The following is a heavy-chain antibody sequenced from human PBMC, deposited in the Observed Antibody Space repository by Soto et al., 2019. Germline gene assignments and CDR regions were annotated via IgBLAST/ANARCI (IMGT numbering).Heavy chain of an antibody. CDR1: GFTFTSSA. Sequence: ASVKVSCKASGFTFTSSAVQWVRQARGQRLEWIGWIVVGSGNTNYAQKFQERVTITRDMSTSTAYMELSSLRSEDTAVYYCAADRILRYFDWSIPSYYYHMDVWGKGTTVTVSS. CDR3: AADRILRYFDWSIPSYYYHMDV. D-gene: IGHD3-9*01. V-gene: IGHV1-58*01. CDR2: IVVGSGNT. J-gene: IGHJ6*03.